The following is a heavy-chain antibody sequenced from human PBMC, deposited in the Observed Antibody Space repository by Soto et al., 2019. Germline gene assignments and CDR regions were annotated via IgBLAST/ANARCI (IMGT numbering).Heavy chain of an antibody. Sequence: QVQLVQSGAEVKKPGSSVKVSCKASGGTFSSYAISWVRQAPGQGLEWMGGIIPIFGTANYAQKFQGRVTITADESTSTAYMELSSLRSEDTAVYYCASKGPSGFPYYYYGMDVWGQGTTVTVSS. V-gene: IGHV1-69*01. CDR2: IIPIFGTA. D-gene: IGHD3-3*01. CDR1: GGTFSSYA. CDR3: ASKGPSGFPYYYYGMDV. J-gene: IGHJ6*02.